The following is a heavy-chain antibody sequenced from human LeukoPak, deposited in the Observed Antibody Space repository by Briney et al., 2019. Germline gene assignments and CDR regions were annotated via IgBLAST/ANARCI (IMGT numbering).Heavy chain of an antibody. CDR2: IYPIDSDT. V-gene: IGHV5-51*01. CDR1: GYSFTNYW. J-gene: IGHJ3*01. Sequence: GESLKISCKGSGYSFTNYWIGWVRQMPGKGLEWMGIIYPIDSDTRYSPSFRGQVTFSADKSISTAYLQWSSLKASDTAMYYCARPSAYGEDAFDVWGQRTMVTVSS. CDR3: ARPSAYGEDAFDV. D-gene: IGHD2-21*01.